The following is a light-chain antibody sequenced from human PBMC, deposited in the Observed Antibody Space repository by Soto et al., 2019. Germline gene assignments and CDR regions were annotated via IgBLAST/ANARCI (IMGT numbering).Light chain of an antibody. CDR1: SSDVGAYNY. CDR2: EVG. J-gene: IGLJ3*02. CDR3: SSYTSSTTQV. Sequence: QSALTQPASVSGSPGQSITISCAGTSSDVGAYNYVSWYQQHPGKAPKLVIYEVGDRPSGVSNRFSGSKSGNTASLTISGLQAEDEADYYCSSYTSSTTQVFCGGTKLTVL. V-gene: IGLV2-14*01.